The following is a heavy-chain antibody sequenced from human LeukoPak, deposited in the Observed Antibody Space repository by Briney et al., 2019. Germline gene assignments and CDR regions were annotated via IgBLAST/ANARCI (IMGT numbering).Heavy chain of an antibody. CDR2: IYPGDSDT. CDR3: ARRGAAGNTDY. V-gene: IGHV5-51*01. J-gene: IGHJ4*02. CDR1: GYSFTSYW. D-gene: IGHD3-16*01. Sequence: GESLKISCKGSGYSFTSYWIGWVRQMPGKGLEWMGIIYPGDSDTKYSPSFQGQVTTSPDKSISTAYLQWSRLKASDTAMYYCARRGAAGNTDYWGQGTLVTVSS.